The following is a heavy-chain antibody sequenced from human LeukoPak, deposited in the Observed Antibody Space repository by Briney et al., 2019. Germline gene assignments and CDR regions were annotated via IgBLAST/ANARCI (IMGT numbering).Heavy chain of an antibody. V-gene: IGHV4-34*01. Sequence: SETLSLTCAVYGGSFSGYYWSWIRQPPGKGLEWIGEINHSGSTNYNPSLKSRVTISVDTSKNQFSLKLSSVTAADTAVYYCARVRLYCSGGSCYSQGFFAFDIWGQGTMVTVSS. D-gene: IGHD2-15*01. CDR1: GGSFSGYY. CDR3: ARVRLYCSGGSCYSQGFFAFDI. CDR2: INHSGST. J-gene: IGHJ3*02.